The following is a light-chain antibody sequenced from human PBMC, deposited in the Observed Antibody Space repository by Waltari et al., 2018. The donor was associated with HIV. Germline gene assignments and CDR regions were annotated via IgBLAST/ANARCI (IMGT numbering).Light chain of an antibody. V-gene: IGLV1-36*01. CDR2: GDS. Sequence: QSALTQEVSVSGTVGQKVTLSCTGNSNNVGTYAVGWYQQISHGAPKTVMFGDSLPSVSPERFSGSKSGTTASLTISGLQPEDDADYYCSTWDYSLSAPLFGGGTKLTVL. CDR1: SNNVGTYA. CDR3: STWDYSLSAPL. J-gene: IGLJ2*01.